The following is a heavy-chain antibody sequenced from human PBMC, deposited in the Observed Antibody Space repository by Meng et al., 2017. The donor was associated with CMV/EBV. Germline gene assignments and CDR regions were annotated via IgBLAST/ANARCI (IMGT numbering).Heavy chain of an antibody. V-gene: IGHV1-18*01. Sequence: ASVKVSCKASGGTFSSYAISWVRQAPGQGLEWMGWISAYNGNTNYAQKLQGRVTMTTDTSTSTAYMELRSLRSDDTAVYYCARDPRRRYCSSTSCYTDYYYGMDVWGQGTTVTVSS. J-gene: IGHJ6*02. CDR1: GGTFSSYA. CDR3: ARDPRRRYCSSTSCYTDYYYGMDV. CDR2: ISAYNGNT. D-gene: IGHD2-2*02.